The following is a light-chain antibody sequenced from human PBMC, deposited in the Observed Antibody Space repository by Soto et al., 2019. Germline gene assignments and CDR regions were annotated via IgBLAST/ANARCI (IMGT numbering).Light chain of an antibody. Sequence: QSVLTQPASVSGSPGQSITISCTGASSDVGRYSLVSWYQHHPGKAPKLVIYEDNKWPSGVSNRFSGSKSGNTASLTISGLQAEDEADYYCCSYAGSGSYVFGTGTKVTVL. CDR1: SSDVGRYSL. J-gene: IGLJ1*01. CDR3: CSYAGSGSYV. CDR2: EDN. V-gene: IGLV2-23*01.